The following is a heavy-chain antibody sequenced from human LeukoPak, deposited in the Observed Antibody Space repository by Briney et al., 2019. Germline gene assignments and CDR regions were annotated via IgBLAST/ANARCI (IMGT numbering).Heavy chain of an antibody. V-gene: IGHV3-72*01. CDR3: ARVPYDSSGPQGAFDI. CDR2: TRNKANSYTT. CDR1: GFTFSDHY. Sequence: GGSLRLSCAASGFTFSDHYMDWVRQAPGKGLEWVGRTRNKANSYTTEYAASVKGGFTISRDDSKNSLYLQMNSLKTEDTAVYYCARVPYDSSGPQGAFDIWGQGTMVTVSS. J-gene: IGHJ3*02. D-gene: IGHD3-22*01.